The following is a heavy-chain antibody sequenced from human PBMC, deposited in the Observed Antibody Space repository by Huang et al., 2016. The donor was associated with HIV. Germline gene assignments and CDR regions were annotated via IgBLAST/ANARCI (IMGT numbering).Heavy chain of an antibody. Sequence: QVQLQQWGAGLLKPSETLSLTCAVYGGSVSGHYWSWIRKPPGKGLEWIAEINDNGYTNDNPSLKSRVTISVHTSRNQFSLKLNSVTAADAAVYYCARASWYEPRSWYFGLWGRGTLVTVSS. CDR3: ARASWYEPRSWYFGL. CDR2: INDNGYT. D-gene: IGHD6-13*01. CDR1: GGSVSGHY. J-gene: IGHJ2*01. V-gene: IGHV4-34*01.